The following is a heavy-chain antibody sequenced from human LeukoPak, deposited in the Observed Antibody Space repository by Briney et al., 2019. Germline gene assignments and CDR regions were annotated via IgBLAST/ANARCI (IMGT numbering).Heavy chain of an antibody. V-gene: IGHV4-39*01. CDR1: GGSTRSSSYY. CDR2: NSYSGTT. Sequence: ASETLSLTCTVSGGSTRSSSYYWGWIRQPPGKDLEWIGSNSYSGTTYYNPSLESRVIISVDTSKNQFSLKLSSVTAADTAVYYCVRSGGYYGYTTCHVDYFDLWGRGTLVTVSS. J-gene: IGHJ2*01. CDR3: VRSGGYYGYTTCHVDYFDL. D-gene: IGHD2-2*01.